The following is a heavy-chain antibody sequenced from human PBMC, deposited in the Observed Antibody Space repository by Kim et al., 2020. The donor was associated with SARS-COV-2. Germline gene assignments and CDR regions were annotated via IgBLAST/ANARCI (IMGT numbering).Heavy chain of an antibody. V-gene: IGHV4-4*07. CDR3: ARDASLSSDVPIYSGMD. D-gene: IGHD5-12*01. Sequence: SETLSLTCTVSGGSISSYYWSWIRQPAGKGLEWIGRIYTSGSTNYNPSLKSRVTMSVDTSKNQFSLKLSSVTAADTAVYYCARDASLSSDVPIYSGMDWGQGTLVTVSS. CDR1: GGSISSYY. CDR2: IYTSGST. J-gene: IGHJ4*02.